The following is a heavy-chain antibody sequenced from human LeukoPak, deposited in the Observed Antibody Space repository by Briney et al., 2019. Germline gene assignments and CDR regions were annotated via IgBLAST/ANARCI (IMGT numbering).Heavy chain of an antibody. CDR1: GFTFSSYW. Sequence: QPGGSLRLSCAGSGFTFSSYWMHWVRQAPGKGLVWVSRISTDASSTTYADSVKGRFTISRDNAKGTLYLQMNSLKTEDTAVYFCTASRGITTFLFWGQGALVTVSS. CDR2: ISTDASST. J-gene: IGHJ1*01. CDR3: TASRGITTFLF. V-gene: IGHV3-74*01. D-gene: IGHD4-11*01.